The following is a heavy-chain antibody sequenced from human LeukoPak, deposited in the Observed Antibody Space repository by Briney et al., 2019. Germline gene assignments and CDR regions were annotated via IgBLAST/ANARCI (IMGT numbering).Heavy chain of an antibody. Sequence: GGSLRLSCAASGFTFSSYAMSWVRQAPGKGLECVSAISSGGSTHYADSVKGRFTISGDDSENTLYLQMSSLRAEDTAVYYCAMNWNCDCWGQGTLVTVSS. V-gene: IGHV3-64D*09. D-gene: IGHD1-1*01. CDR3: AMNWNCDC. CDR1: GFTFSSYA. CDR2: ISSGGST. J-gene: IGHJ4*02.